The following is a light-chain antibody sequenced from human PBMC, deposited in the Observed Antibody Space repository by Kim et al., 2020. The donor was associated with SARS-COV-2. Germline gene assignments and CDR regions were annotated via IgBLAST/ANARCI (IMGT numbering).Light chain of an antibody. CDR2: GND. J-gene: IGLJ3*02. V-gene: IGLV1-44*01. CDR1: SSNIGFSP. Sequence: QSVLTQPPSVSATPGQRVTISCSGSSSNIGFSPVSWYQHLPGTAPKLLIFGNDQRPSWVPDRFSGSKSGTSASLAISGLQSRDEGDYYCATWDDTLSGRVFGGGTKLTVL. CDR3: ATWDDTLSGRV.